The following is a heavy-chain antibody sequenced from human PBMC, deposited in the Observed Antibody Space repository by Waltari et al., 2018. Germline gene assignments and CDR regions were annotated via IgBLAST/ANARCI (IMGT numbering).Heavy chain of an antibody. CDR3: AKGSRGYTNYFFDS. D-gene: IGHD3-16*02. CDR2: ISGSGATP. J-gene: IGHJ4*02. V-gene: IGHV3-23*01. CDR1: GFSFMGFA. Sequence: EVQLLESAGGLVQPGEALRLSCAASGFSFMGFAMTWVRQAPGGGLEGVACISGSGATPFYADSVKGRFTIVRDNSRDTVYLQMNSLRVDDSAVYYCAKGSRGYTNYFFDSWGQGTLVSVSS.